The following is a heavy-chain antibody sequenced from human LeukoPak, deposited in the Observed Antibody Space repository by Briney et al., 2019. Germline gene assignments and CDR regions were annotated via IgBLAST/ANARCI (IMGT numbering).Heavy chain of an antibody. V-gene: IGHV3-33*01. D-gene: IGHD3-16*02. J-gene: IGHJ4*02. CDR2: IWYGGSNK. CDR1: GFTFSSYG. CDR3: ARDRGKELSSPMGY. Sequence: GGSLRLSCAASGFTFSSYGMHWVRQAPGKGLEWVAVIWYGGSNKYYADSVKGRFAISRDNSKNTLYLQMNSLRAEDTAVYYCARDRGKELSSPMGYWGQGTLVTVSS.